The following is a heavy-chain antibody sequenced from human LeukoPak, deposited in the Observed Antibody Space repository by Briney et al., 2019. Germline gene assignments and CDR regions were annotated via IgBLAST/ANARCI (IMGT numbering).Heavy chain of an antibody. V-gene: IGHV1-18*01. J-gene: IGHJ4*02. CDR2: ISAYNGNT. Sequence: GASVKVSCKAAGYTFTSYGISWVRQAPGQGLEWMGWISAYNGNTNYAQKLQGRVTMTTDTSTSTAYMELRSLRSDDTAVYYCAAAKYDFWSGYPFFDYWGQGTLVTVSS. D-gene: IGHD3-3*01. CDR3: AAAKYDFWSGYPFFDY. CDR1: GYTFTSYG.